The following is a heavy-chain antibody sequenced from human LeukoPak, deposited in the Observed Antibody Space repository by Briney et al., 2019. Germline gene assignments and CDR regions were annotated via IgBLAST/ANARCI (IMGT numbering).Heavy chain of an antibody. CDR3: AKDQGGAAALFWFDP. CDR1: GFTFSDSG. D-gene: IGHD6-13*01. Sequence: GGSLRLSCAASGFTFSDSGMHWVRQAPGKGLEWVAVLSYDGSNTCYADSVKGRFTISRDNSKNTLYLQMNSLRPEDTAVYYCAKDQGGAAALFWFDPWGQGTLVTVSS. V-gene: IGHV3-30*18. CDR2: LSYDGSNT. J-gene: IGHJ5*02.